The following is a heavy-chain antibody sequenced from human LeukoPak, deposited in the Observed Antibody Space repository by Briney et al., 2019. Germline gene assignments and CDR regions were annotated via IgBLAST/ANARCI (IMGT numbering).Heavy chain of an antibody. J-gene: IGHJ6*02. D-gene: IGHD1-26*01. Sequence: GGSLRLSCAASGLTFSDYYMSWIRQAPGKGLEWVSYISSSGSTIYYADSVKGRFTISRDNAKNSLYPQMNSLRAEDTAVYYCAGKWELLVDVWGQGTTVTVSS. CDR2: ISSSGSTI. CDR3: AGKWELLVDV. V-gene: IGHV3-11*01. CDR1: GLTFSDYY.